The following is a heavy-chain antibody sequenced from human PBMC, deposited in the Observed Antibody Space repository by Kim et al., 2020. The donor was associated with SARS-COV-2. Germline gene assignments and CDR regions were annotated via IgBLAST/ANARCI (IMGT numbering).Heavy chain of an antibody. D-gene: IGHD2-8*01. CDR3: ARVVDSWTNGVCYGGWFDP. J-gene: IGHJ5*02. V-gene: IGHV4-34*01. CDR2: INHSGST. Sequence: SETLSLTCAVYGGSFSGYYWSWIRQPPGKGLEWIGEINHSGSTNYNPSLKSRVTISVDTSKNKFSLKLSSVTAADTAVYYCARVVDSWTNGVCYGGWFDP. CDR1: GGSFSGYY.